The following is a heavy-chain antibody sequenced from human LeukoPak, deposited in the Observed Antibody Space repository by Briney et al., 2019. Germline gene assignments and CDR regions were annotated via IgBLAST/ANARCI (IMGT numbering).Heavy chain of an antibody. CDR1: GGSISSGDYY. D-gene: IGHD2-2*01. CDR3: ARASWRRYYFDY. J-gene: IGHJ4*02. V-gene: IGHV4-30-4*01. CDR2: IYYSGST. Sequence: SETLSLTCTVSGGSISSGDYYWSWIRQPPGKGLEWIGYIYYSGSTYYNPSLKSRVTISVDTSKNQFSLKLSSVTAADTAVYYCARASWRRYYFDYWGQGTLVTVSS.